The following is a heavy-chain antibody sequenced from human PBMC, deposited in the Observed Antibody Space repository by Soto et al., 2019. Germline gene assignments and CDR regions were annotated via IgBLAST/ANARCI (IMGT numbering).Heavy chain of an antibody. D-gene: IGHD6-13*01. V-gene: IGHV5-51*01. CDR1: GYTFSNFW. CDR3: ALSPRSSPYFDY. CDR2: IYPGDHET. J-gene: IGHJ4*02. Sequence: GESLKISCRCSGYTFSNFWIAWVRHLPGKGLEWMGVIYPGDHETRYSPSFHGKVTISADKSINTAYLQWSSLEASDSAFYYCALSPRSSPYFDYWGQGALVTVSS.